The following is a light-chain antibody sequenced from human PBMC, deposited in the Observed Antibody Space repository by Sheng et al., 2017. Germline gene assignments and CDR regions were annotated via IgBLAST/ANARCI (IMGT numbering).Light chain of an antibody. Sequence: MTQSPSTLSASVGDRVTITCRASQSASSWLAWYQHKPGQAPRLLIYGASNRAAGIPDRFSGSGSGTEFTLTISSLQSEDFAMYYCQQYDSAPNTFGGGTRVEIK. CDR2: GAS. CDR3: QQYDSAPNT. CDR1: QSASSW. V-gene: IGKV3D-15*02. J-gene: IGKJ4*01.